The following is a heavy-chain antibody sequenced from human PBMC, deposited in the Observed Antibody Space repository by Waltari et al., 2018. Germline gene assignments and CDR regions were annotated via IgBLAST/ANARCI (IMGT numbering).Heavy chain of an antibody. Sequence: QVQLQQWGAGLLKPSETLSLPCPVYGGSFRDYYWSWIRQPPGKGLEWIGEINHSGNTNYNPSLKSRVTISVDTSKNQFSLKLSSATAADTAVYYCARDPTRLRTFDYWGQGTLVTVSS. V-gene: IGHV4-34*01. J-gene: IGHJ4*02. CDR2: INHSGNT. CDR3: ARDPTRLRTFDY. D-gene: IGHD3-16*01. CDR1: GGSFRDYY.